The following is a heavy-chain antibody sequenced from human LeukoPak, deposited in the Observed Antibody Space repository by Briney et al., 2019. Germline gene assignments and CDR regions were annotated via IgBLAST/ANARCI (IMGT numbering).Heavy chain of an antibody. J-gene: IGHJ6*03. CDR3: TRAASSGPLFTYHMDV. D-gene: IGHD3-22*01. CDR1: GGSMTNSTYY. V-gene: IGHV4-39*07. Sequence: SETLSLTCTVSGGSMTNSTYYWGWIRQPPGKGLEWIGSIYYSGSTYYNPSLKSRATISVDTSKNQFSLKLTSVTAADTAVYYCTRAASSGPLFTYHMDVWGKGTTVTVSS. CDR2: IYYSGST.